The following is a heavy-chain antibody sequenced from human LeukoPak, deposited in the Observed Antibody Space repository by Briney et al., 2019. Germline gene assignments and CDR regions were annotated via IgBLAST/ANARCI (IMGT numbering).Heavy chain of an antibody. Sequence: ASVKVSCKASGYTFTGYNMHWVRQAPGQGLEWMGWINPNSGGTNYAQKFQGRVTMTRDTSISPAYMELSRLRSDDTAVYYCASSIAVAGGGFDYWGQGTLVTVSS. CDR3: ASSIAVAGGGFDY. V-gene: IGHV1-2*02. CDR1: GYTFTGYN. J-gene: IGHJ4*02. D-gene: IGHD6-19*01. CDR2: INPNSGGT.